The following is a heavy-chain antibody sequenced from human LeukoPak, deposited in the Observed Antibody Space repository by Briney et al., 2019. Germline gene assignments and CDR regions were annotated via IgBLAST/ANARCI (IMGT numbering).Heavy chain of an antibody. Sequence: SETLSLTGTVSGGSINNYYWSWIRQPPGKGLEWIGYIHYSGSTNYNPSLKSRATISVDTSKSQFSLKLSSVTAADTAIYYCARGYSSSWYYFDYWGQGTLVTVSS. J-gene: IGHJ4*02. V-gene: IGHV4-59*08. D-gene: IGHD6-13*01. CDR2: IHYSGST. CDR3: ARGYSSSWYYFDY. CDR1: GGSINNYY.